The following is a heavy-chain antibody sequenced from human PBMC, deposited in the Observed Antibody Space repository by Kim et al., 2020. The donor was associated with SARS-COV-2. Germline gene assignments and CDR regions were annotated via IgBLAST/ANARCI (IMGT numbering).Heavy chain of an antibody. V-gene: IGHV3-30*18. Sequence: GGSLRLSCAASGFTFSSYGMNWVRQAPGKGLEWVAVISYDGSNKYYADSVKGRFTISRDNSKNTLYLQMNSLRAEDTAVYYCAKDPCGGDCSANYWGQGTLVTVSS. J-gene: IGHJ4*02. CDR1: GFTFSSYG. D-gene: IGHD2-21*01. CDR3: AKDPCGGDCSANY. CDR2: ISYDGSNK.